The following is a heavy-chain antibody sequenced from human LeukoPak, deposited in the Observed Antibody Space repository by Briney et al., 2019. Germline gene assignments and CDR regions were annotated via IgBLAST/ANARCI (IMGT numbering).Heavy chain of an antibody. CDR1: GFAFSSYA. Sequence: PGGSLRLSCAPSGFAFSSYAMSWVRQAPGKGLEWLSGISASGGSTYYADSVKGRFTISRDHSKNRLYLQMNSLTTEDTAVYYCAKAEGYDILTGLDYWGQGTLVTVSS. CDR2: ISASGGST. V-gene: IGHV3-23*01. D-gene: IGHD3-9*01. CDR3: AKAEGYDILTGLDY. J-gene: IGHJ4*02.